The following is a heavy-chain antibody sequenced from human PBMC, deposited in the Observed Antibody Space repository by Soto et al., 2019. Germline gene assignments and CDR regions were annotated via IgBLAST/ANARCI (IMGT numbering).Heavy chain of an antibody. J-gene: IGHJ6*02. CDR1: GFMFSNFA. D-gene: IGHD2-2*01. CDR2: TRSNGEHT. V-gene: IGHV3-23*01. Sequence: PGGSLRLSCAGSGFMFSNFAMTWVRQAPGKGLEWVSTTRSNGEHTYYADSVKGRFTVSGDNSKNTLFLEMSSLRAEDTAIYYCAKDSKSVSVSAARVYGMDVWGQGTTVTV. CDR3: AKDSKSVSVSAARVYGMDV.